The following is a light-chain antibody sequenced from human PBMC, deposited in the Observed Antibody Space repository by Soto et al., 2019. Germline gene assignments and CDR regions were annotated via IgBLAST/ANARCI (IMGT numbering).Light chain of an antibody. CDR2: GAS. CDR1: QSVGRNY. CDR3: QQYASSPLT. V-gene: IGKV3-20*01. Sequence: EIVSTQSPGTLSVSPGERATLSCRASQSVGRNYLAWYQQKPGQAPRLLIHGASNRATGIPERFSGSGSGTDFTLTISRLEPEDFAVYNCQQYASSPLTFGGGTKVETK. J-gene: IGKJ4*01.